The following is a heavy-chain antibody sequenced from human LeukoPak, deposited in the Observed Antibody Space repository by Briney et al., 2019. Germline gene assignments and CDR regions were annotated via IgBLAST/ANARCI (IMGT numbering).Heavy chain of an antibody. J-gene: IGHJ3*02. Sequence: GRSLRLSCAASEFTFSHYAMHWVRQAPGKGLEWVAVISYDGSQTYYTDSVKGRFTISGDNSENTLYLQMNSLRAEDTAMYYCARDGHCSITSCYVDAFDIWGQGTMVTVSS. CDR1: EFTFSHYA. CDR2: ISYDGSQT. V-gene: IGHV3-30-3*01. D-gene: IGHD2-2*01. CDR3: ARDGHCSITSCYVDAFDI.